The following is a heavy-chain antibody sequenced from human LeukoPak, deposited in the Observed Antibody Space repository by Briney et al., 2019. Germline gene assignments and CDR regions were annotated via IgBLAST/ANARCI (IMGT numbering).Heavy chain of an antibody. CDR2: INPSGGST. D-gene: IGHD6-19*01. CDR1: GYTFTSYH. V-gene: IGHV1-46*01. CDR3: ASYLSGWPMKY. Sequence: ASVKVSCKASGYTFTSYHMHWVRQAPGQGLEWMGIINPSGGSTNYAQKFQGRVTMTRDMSTSTVYMELSSLRSEDTAVYYCASYLSGWPMKYWGQGTLVTVSS. J-gene: IGHJ4*02.